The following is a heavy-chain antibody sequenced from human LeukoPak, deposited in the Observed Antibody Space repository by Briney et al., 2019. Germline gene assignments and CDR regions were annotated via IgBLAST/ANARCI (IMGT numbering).Heavy chain of an antibody. CDR1: GGSISTYY. J-gene: IGHJ4*02. CDR2: VYYGGST. V-gene: IGHV4-59*01. CDR3: ARGRGYSGGSCYADY. Sequence: SETLSLTCAVSGGSISTYYWSWIRQPPGKGLAWIGYVYYGGSTSYSPSLKSRVTISVDTSKNQFSLKLSSVTAADTAVYYCARGRGYSGGSCYADYWGQGTLVTVSS. D-gene: IGHD2-15*01.